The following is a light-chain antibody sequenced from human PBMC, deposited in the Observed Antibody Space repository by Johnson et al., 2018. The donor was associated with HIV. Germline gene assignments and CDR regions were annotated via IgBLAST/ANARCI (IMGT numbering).Light chain of an antibody. Sequence: QSVLTQPPSVSAAPGQKVIISCSGSSSNIGNNYVSWYQQLPGTAPKLLIYDNNKRPSGIPDRFSGSKSGTSATLGITGLQTGDEADYFCGTWDSLRAIDVFGIATKVTVL. CDR2: DNN. CDR3: GTWDSLRAIDV. V-gene: IGLV1-51*01. J-gene: IGLJ1*01. CDR1: SSNIGNNY.